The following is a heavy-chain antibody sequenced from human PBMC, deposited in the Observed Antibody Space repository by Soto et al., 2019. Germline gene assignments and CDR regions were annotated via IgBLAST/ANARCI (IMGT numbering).Heavy chain of an antibody. CDR1: GDSISSYY. CDR2: IYYSGST. Sequence: QVQLQESGPGLAKPSETLSLTCTASGDSISSYYWSWIRQPPGKGLEWIGYIYYSGSTNYNPSLKSRVTISVDTSKKQFSLKLRSVTAADTAVYYCARGSAAIMVDWGQGTLVTVSS. CDR3: ARGSAAIMVD. V-gene: IGHV4-59*01. D-gene: IGHD2-2*01. J-gene: IGHJ4*02.